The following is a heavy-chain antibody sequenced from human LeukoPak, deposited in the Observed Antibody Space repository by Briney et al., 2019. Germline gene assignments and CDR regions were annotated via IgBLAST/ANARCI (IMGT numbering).Heavy chain of an antibody. D-gene: IGHD2-21*02. V-gene: IGHV3-23*01. J-gene: IGHJ4*02. CDR2: ISGSGGST. CDR1: GFNFSTYS. CDR3: AREVTPYY. Sequence: GGSLRLSCAASGFNFSTYSMSWVRQAPGKGLEWVSAISGSGGSTYYADSVKGRFTISRDKSKNTLYLQMNSLRAEDTAVYYCAREVTPYYWGQGTLVTVSS.